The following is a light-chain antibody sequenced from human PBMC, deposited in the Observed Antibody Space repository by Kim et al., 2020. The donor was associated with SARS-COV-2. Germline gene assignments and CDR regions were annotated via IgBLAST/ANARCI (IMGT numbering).Light chain of an antibody. Sequence: SSEPTQDPAVSVALGQTVRITCQADSLRRYYATWYQQKPGQAPILVTYGKNNRPSGIPDRFSGSRSGNTASLIITGTQAGDEADYYCNSRDSNANVVFGGGTQLTVL. V-gene: IGLV3-19*01. CDR3: NSRDSNANVV. CDR2: GKN. CDR1: SLRRYY. J-gene: IGLJ2*01.